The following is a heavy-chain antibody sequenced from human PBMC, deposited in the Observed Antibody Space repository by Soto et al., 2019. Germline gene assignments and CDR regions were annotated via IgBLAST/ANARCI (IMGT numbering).Heavy chain of an antibody. CDR3: ARIRTRGYSSGRWFDP. V-gene: IGHV2-70*01. CDR1: GFSLSTSGMC. CDR2: IDWDDDK. Sequence: GSGPTLVNPTQTLTLTCTFSGFSLSTSGMCVSWIRQPPGKALEWLALIDWDDDKYYSTSLKTRLTISKDTSKNQVVLTMTNMDPVDTATYYCARIRTRGYSSGRWFDPWGQGTLVTVSS. J-gene: IGHJ5*02. D-gene: IGHD6-19*01.